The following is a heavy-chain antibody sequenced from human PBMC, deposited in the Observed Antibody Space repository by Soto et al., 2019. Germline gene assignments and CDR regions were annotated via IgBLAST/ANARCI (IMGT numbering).Heavy chain of an antibody. Sequence: GGSLRLSCAASRFTFSSYDMNWVRQAPGKGLEWVSYISASGSTIYYADSVKGRFTISRDNAKNSLYLQINSLRAEDTAVYYCARDGGYCTRTSCLVFTFDMWGQGTVVTVSS. CDR3: ARDGGYCTRTSCLVFTFDM. J-gene: IGHJ3*02. D-gene: IGHD2-2*01. CDR1: RFTFSSYD. CDR2: ISASGSTI. V-gene: IGHV3-48*01.